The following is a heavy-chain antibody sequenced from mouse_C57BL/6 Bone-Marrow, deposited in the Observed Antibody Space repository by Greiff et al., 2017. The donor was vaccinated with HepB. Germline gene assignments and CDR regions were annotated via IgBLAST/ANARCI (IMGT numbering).Heavy chain of an antibody. J-gene: IGHJ4*01. CDR1: GFSINSDCY. CDR2: TFYSGIT. CDR3: ARDSESYYYGSSYVMDY. Sequence: EVKLEESGPSLVRPSQTLSLTCTVTGFSINSDCYWIWIRQFPGNKLEYIGYTFYSGITYYNPSLESRTYITRDTSKKQFSLKLSSVTTEDTATYYCARDSESYYYGSSYVMDYWGQGTSVTVSS. V-gene: IGHV3-3*01. D-gene: IGHD1-1*01.